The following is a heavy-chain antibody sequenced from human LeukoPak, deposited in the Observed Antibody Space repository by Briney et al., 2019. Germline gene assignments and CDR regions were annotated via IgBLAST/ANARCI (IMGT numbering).Heavy chain of an antibody. V-gene: IGHV3-7*01. CDR3: ARVGTTMIKVAWFDP. Sequence: GGSLRLSCAASGFTFSSYRMSWVRQAPGKGREWVANIKQDGSEKYHVDSVKGRFTISRDNAKNSLYLQMNSLRAEDTAVYYCARVGTTMIKVAWFDPWGQGTLVTVSS. D-gene: IGHD3-22*01. CDR2: IKQDGSEK. CDR1: GFTFSSYR. J-gene: IGHJ5*02.